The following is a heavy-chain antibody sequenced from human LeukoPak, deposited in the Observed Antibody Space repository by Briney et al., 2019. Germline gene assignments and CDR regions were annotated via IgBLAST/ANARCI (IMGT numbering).Heavy chain of an antibody. V-gene: IGHV3-7*01. D-gene: IGHD6-6*01. Sequence: GGSLRLSCAASGFTFSSYWMSWVRQAPGKGLEWVANIKQDGSEKYYADSVKGRFTISRDNAKNSLYQQMNSLRAEDTAVYYCARRVFGSSSAYYYYYMDVWGKGTTVTVSS. CDR1: GFTFSSYW. CDR3: ARRVFGSSSAYYYYYMDV. J-gene: IGHJ6*03. CDR2: IKQDGSEK.